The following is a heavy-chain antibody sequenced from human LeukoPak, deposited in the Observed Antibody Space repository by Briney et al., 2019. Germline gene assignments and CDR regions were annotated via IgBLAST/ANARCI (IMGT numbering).Heavy chain of an antibody. CDR2: ISSNGGST. J-gene: IGHJ4*02. V-gene: IGHV3-64D*06. CDR3: VKDGYDILSFFDY. CDR1: GFSFSRYA. D-gene: IGHD3-9*01. Sequence: PGGSLRLSCSASGFSFSRYAMHWVRQAPGEGLEYVSGISSNGGSTHYADSVKGRFTISRDNSKNTLYLQTSSPTAEDTALYYFVKDGYDILSFFDYWGQGTPVTVSS.